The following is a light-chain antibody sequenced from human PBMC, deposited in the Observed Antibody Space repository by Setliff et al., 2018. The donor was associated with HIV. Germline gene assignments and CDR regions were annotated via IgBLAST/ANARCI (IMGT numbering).Light chain of an antibody. CDR1: QSVGSN. CDR2: GAS. CDR3: QQYNKGPFT. V-gene: IGKV3-15*01. J-gene: IGKJ3*01. Sequence: EIVMTQSPGTLSVSPGERATLSCRASQSVGSNLAWYQHKPGQAPRLLIHGASTRATGIPARFSGSGSGTEFTLTISSLQSEDFVVYYCQQYNKGPFTFGPGTKVDIK.